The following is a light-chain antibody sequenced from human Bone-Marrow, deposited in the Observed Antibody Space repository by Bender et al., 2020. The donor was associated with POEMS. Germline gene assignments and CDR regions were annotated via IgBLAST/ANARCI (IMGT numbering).Light chain of an antibody. CDR1: SSNIGAHA. V-gene: IGLV1-40*01. Sequence: QSVLTQPPSASGTPGQRVTISCSGGSSNIGAHAVNWYQQLPGRAPKLLIYDNSDRPPGVPDRFSGSKSGSSASLAIAGLQADDEADYYCQSYDSSLSGSLFGGGTKLTVL. J-gene: IGLJ2*01. CDR2: DNS. CDR3: QSYDSSLSGSL.